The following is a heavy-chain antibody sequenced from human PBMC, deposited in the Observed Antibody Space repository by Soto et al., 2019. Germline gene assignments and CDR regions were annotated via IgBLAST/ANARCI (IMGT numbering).Heavy chain of an antibody. Sequence: LSLTCAVSGGSISSGGYSWSWIRQPPGKGLEWIGYIYHSGSTYYNPSLKSRVTISVDRSKNQFSLKLSSVTAADTAVYYCAKDLDATVFNFDYWGQGTLVTVSS. D-gene: IGHD2-2*01. CDR3: AKDLDATVFNFDY. J-gene: IGHJ4*02. CDR1: GGSISSGGYS. V-gene: IGHV4-30-2*01. CDR2: IYHSGST.